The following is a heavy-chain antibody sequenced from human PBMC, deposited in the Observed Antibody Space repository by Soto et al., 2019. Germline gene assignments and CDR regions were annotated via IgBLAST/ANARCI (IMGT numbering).Heavy chain of an antibody. V-gene: IGHV3-74*01. CDR3: LRGNSGYGNFDY. CDR2: IKGDGSET. D-gene: IGHD5-12*01. Sequence: GSLRLSCAASGFTFSSYWMHWVRQAPGKGLVWVARIKGDGSETNYADSVKGRFTISRDNAKNTLYLQLNSLRAEDTAVYYCLRGNSGYGNFDYWGQGARVTVSS. J-gene: IGHJ4*02. CDR1: GFTFSSYW.